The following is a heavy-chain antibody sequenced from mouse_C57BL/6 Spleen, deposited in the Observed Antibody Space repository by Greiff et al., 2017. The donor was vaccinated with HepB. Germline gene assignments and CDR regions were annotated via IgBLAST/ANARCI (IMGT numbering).Heavy chain of an antibody. Sequence: QVQLKESGPGLVAPSQSLSITCTVSGFSLTSYGVHWVRQPPGKGLEWLVVIWSDGSTTYNSALKSRLSISKDNSKSQVFLKMNSLQTDDTAMYYCARQGGSNYEKVLYYYAMDYWGQGTSVTVSS. V-gene: IGHV2-6-1*01. CDR1: GFSLTSYG. CDR3: ARQGGSNYEKVLYYYAMDY. CDR2: IWSDGST. J-gene: IGHJ4*01. D-gene: IGHD2-5*01.